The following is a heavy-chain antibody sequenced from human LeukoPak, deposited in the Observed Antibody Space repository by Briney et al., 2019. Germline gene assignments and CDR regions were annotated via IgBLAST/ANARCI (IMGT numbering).Heavy chain of an antibody. CDR2: IYHSGST. D-gene: IGHD1-26*01. CDR1: GGSISSGGYS. V-gene: IGHV4-30-2*01. J-gene: IGHJ4*02. Sequence: PSQTLSLTCAVSGGSISSGGYSWSWIRQPPGKGLEWIGYIYHSGSTYYNPSLKSRVTISVDTSKNQFSLKLSSVTAADTAVYYCARGVRETGSDYWGQGTLVTVSS. CDR3: ARGVRETGSDY.